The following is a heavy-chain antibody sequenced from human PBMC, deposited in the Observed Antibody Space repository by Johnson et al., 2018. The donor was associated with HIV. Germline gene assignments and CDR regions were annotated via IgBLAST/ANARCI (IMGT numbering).Heavy chain of an antibody. CDR2: IYSGGST. CDR1: GFIVSSNY. CDR3: ARGRGYIAPKLSGGAAFDI. D-gene: IGHD5-18*01. Sequence: VQLVESGGGLVQPGGSLRLSCAASGFIVSSNYMNWVRQAPGKGLEWVSVIYSGGSTYHADSVKGRFIVPRDNSKNTLYLQMNSLRAEDTAVYYGARGRGYIAPKLSGGAAFDIWGQGTMVTVSS. V-gene: IGHV3-66*01. J-gene: IGHJ3*02.